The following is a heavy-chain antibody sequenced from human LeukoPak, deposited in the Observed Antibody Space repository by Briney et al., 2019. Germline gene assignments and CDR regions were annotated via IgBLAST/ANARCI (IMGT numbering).Heavy chain of an antibody. J-gene: IGHJ4*02. CDR2: ISWDGGST. CDR3: AKYSSSWYEQNSYFDY. CDR1: GFTFDDCA. Sequence: PGGSLRLSCAASGFTFDDCAMHWVRQAPGKGLEWVSLISWDGGSTYYADSVKGRFTISRDNSKNSLYLQMNSLRAEDTALYYCAKYSSSWYEQNSYFDYWGQGTLVTVSS. D-gene: IGHD6-13*01. V-gene: IGHV3-43D*03.